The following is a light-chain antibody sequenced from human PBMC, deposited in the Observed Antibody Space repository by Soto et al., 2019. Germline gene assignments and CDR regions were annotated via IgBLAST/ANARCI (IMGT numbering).Light chain of an antibody. Sequence: DIQMTKSPSTLSASVGDRVTITCRSSQSISSWLAWYQQKPGKAPKLLIYKASSLESGVPSRFSGSGSGTEFTLTISSLQPDDFGTYYCQQYNSSWATFCQGTKLEIK. J-gene: IGKJ2*01. CDR3: QQYNSSWAT. V-gene: IGKV1-5*03. CDR1: QSISSW. CDR2: KAS.